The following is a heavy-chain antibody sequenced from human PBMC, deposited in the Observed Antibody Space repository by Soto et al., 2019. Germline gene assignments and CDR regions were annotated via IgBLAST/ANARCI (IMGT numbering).Heavy chain of an antibody. CDR2: ISYDGSNK. D-gene: IGHD3-3*01. J-gene: IGHJ6*02. V-gene: IGHV3-30-3*01. Sequence: QVQLVESGGGVVQPGRSLRLSCAASGFTFSSYAMHWVRQAPGKGLEWVAVISYDGSNKYYADSVKGRFTISRDNYKNAMYRQMNSLRAEDTAVYYCARERGNFGVVIPYYYYYGMDVWGQGTTVTVSS. CDR3: ARERGNFGVVIPYYYYYGMDV. CDR1: GFTFSSYA.